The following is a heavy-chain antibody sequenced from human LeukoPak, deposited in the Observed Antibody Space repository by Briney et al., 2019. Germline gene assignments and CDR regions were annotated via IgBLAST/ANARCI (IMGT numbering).Heavy chain of an antibody. V-gene: IGHV1-18*01. D-gene: IGHD1-26*01. Sequence: ASVKVSCKASGYTFTSYGISWVRQAPGQGLEWMGWISPYNGYTAYAQNLQGRVTMTTDTSTSTAYMELRRLRSDDTAVYYCARVRGSGTYYLLDYWGQGTLVTVSS. J-gene: IGHJ4*02. CDR2: ISPYNGYT. CDR3: ARVRGSGTYYLLDY. CDR1: GYTFTSYG.